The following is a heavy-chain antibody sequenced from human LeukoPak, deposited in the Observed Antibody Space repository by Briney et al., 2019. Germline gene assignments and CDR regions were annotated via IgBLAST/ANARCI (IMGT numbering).Heavy chain of an antibody. CDR1: GFTFSRHS. CDR3: GRVHRDSSVYYVDY. V-gene: IGHV3-74*01. D-gene: IGHD3-22*01. Sequence: PGGSLRLSCAASGFTFSRHSMQWVRQVPGRGLVWVSRINTDETTTTYADSVKGRFTVSRDNAKNTLYLQMNSLRAEDTAVYYCGRVHRDSSVYYVDYWGQGTLVTVSS. CDR2: INTDETTT. J-gene: IGHJ4*02.